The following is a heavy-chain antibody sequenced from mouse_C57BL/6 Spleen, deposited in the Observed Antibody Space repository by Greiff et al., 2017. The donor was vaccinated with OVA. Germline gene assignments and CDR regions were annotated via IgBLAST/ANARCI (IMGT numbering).Heavy chain of an antibody. Sequence: QVQLQQPGAELVMPGASVKLSCKASGYTFTSYWMHWVKQRPGQGLEWIGEIDPSDSYTNYNQKFKGKSTLTVDKSSSTAYMQLSSLTSEDSAVHYCARSKAIYYEGAMDYWGQGTSVTVSS. V-gene: IGHV1-69*01. D-gene: IGHD2-4*01. CDR1: GYTFTSYW. J-gene: IGHJ4*01. CDR2: IDPSDSYT. CDR3: ARSKAIYYEGAMDY.